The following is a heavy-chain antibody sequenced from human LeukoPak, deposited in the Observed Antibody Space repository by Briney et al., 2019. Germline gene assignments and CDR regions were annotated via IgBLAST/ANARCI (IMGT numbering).Heavy chain of an antibody. Sequence: SETLSLTCTVSGGSISSGDYYWSWIRQPPGKGLEWIGYIYYSGSTNYNPSLKSRVTISVDTPKNQFSLKLSSVTAADTAVYYCARVHYDFWSGYPYYYYYYMDVWGKGTTVSVSS. CDR1: GGSISSGDYY. J-gene: IGHJ6*03. V-gene: IGHV4-61*08. CDR3: ARVHYDFWSGYPYYYYYYMDV. CDR2: IYYSGST. D-gene: IGHD3-3*01.